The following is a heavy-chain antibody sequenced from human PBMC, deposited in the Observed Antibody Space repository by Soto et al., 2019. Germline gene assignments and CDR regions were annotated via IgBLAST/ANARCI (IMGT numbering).Heavy chain of an antibody. Sequence: QVQLVQSGAEVKKPGASVKVSCKASGYTFTSYAISWVRQAPGQGLEWMGWINVYNGNTKYAQKLQGRVTMTTDTSTXXAYMELRSLRSDDTAVYYCARDLGAGLVDYWGQGTLVTVSS. V-gene: IGHV1-18*01. D-gene: IGHD6-19*01. J-gene: IGHJ4*02. CDR3: ARDLGAGLVDY. CDR1: GYTFTSYA. CDR2: INVYNGNT.